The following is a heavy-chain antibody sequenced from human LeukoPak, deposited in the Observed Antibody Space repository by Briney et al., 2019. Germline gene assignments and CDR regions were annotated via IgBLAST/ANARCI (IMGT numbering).Heavy chain of an antibody. CDR3: ARFNFPYDFWSGYPNQNAFDI. CDR1: GGSISSGSYY. D-gene: IGHD3-3*01. J-gene: IGHJ3*02. CDR2: IYTSGST. Sequence: PSETLSLTCTVSGGSISSGSYYWSWIRQPAGKGLEWIGRIYTSGSTNYNPSLKSRVTISVDTSKNQFSLKLSSVTAADTAVYYCARFNFPYDFWSGYPNQNAFDIWGQGTMVTVSS. V-gene: IGHV4-61*02.